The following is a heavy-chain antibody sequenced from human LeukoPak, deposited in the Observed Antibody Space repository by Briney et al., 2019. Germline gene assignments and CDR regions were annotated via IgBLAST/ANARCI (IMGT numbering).Heavy chain of an antibody. CDR1: GYSFNDKY. CDR2: INPNSGGT. J-gene: IGHJ5*02. CDR3: ARAGGRSWFDP. Sequence: ASVKVSCKASGYSFNDKYLHWVRQAPGQVLEWMGSINPNSGGTNYAQKFQGRVTMTTDTSKSTAYMELSRLTSDDTAVYYCARAGGRSWFDPWGQGTLVTVSS. V-gene: IGHV1-2*02.